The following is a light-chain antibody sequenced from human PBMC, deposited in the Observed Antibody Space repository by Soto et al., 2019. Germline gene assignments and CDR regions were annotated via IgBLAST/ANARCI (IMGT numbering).Light chain of an antibody. CDR1: QSVSSNY. CDR3: QQYGTSPWS. V-gene: IGKV3-20*01. J-gene: IGKJ1*01. Sequence: EIVLTQSPGTLSLSPGERATLSCRASQSVSSNYLAWYQQQPGQAPRLLIYGVSSRATGIADRFSGSGSGTDFTLTISRLEPEDFAVYYCQQYGTSPWSFGQGTKVEIK. CDR2: GVS.